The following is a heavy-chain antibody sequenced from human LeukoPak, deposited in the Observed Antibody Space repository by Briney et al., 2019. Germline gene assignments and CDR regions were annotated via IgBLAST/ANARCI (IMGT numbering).Heavy chain of an antibody. V-gene: IGHV1-69*04. CDR3: ARDLEAANYYYYYYMDV. D-gene: IGHD2-15*01. Sequence: VASVKVSCKASGGTVSSYTISWVRQAPGQGLEWMGRIIPILGIANYAQKFQGRVTITADKSTSTAYMELSSLRSEDTAVYYCARDLEAANYYYYYYMDVWGKGTTVTVSS. J-gene: IGHJ6*03. CDR2: IIPILGIA. CDR1: GGTVSSYT.